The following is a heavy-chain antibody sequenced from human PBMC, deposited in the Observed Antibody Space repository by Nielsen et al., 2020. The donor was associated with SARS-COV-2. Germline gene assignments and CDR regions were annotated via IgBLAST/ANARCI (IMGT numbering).Heavy chain of an antibody. CDR3: ARGSIAAAGHHYYYGMDV. Sequence: GESLKISCAASGFTFSSYGMHWVRQAPGKGLEWVAVIWYDGSNKYYADSVKGRFTISRDNSKNTLYLQMNSLRAGDTAVYYCARGSIAAAGHHYYYGMDVWGQGTTVTVSS. J-gene: IGHJ6*02. CDR2: IWYDGSNK. D-gene: IGHD6-13*01. CDR1: GFTFSSYG. V-gene: IGHV3-33*01.